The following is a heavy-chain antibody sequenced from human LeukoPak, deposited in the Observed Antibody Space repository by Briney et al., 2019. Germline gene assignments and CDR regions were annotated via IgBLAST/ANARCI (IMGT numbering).Heavy chain of an antibody. CDR2: INWNGGST. CDR3: ARHTTYSYWYFDL. D-gene: IGHD2-15*01. V-gene: IGHV3-20*04. CDR1: GFTFDDYG. Sequence: GGSLRLSCAASGFTFDDYGMSWVRQAPGKGLEWVSGINWNGGSTGHADSVKGRFTISRDNAKNSLYLQMNSLRAEDTALYYCARHTTYSYWYFDLWGRGTLVTVSS. J-gene: IGHJ2*01.